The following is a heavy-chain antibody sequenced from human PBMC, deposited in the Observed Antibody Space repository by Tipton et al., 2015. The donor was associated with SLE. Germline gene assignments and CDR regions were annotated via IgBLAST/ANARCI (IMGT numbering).Heavy chain of an antibody. CDR3: ARHSGSPYYFDF. D-gene: IGHD1-26*01. Sequence: TLSLTCTVSTGAISIYYWSWIRQPPGKGLEWIGYIYYTGSTHYNPSLESRVPLSGDTSKNQFSLNLASVTAADTAIYYCARHSGSPYYFDFWGQGTLVTVPS. CDR2: IYYTGST. J-gene: IGHJ4*02. CDR1: TGAISIYY. V-gene: IGHV4-59*08.